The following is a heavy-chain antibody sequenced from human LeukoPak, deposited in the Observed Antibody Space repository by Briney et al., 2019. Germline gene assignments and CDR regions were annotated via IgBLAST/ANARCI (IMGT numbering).Heavy chain of an antibody. CDR2: IYYSGST. V-gene: IGHV4-59*12. D-gene: IGHD2-8*02. Sequence: SETLSLTCNVSGGSISSYYWSWIRQPPGKGLEWIGYIYYSGSTNYNPSLKSRVTISVDTFKNQFSLKLSSVTAADTAVYYCARDAGGYGRDVWGQGTTVTVSS. CDR3: ARDAGGYGRDV. J-gene: IGHJ6*02. CDR1: GGSISSYY.